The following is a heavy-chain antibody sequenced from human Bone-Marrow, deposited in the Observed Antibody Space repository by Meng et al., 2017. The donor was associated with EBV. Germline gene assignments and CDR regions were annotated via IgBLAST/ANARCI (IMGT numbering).Heavy chain of an antibody. CDR1: GFTFSSYS. CDR2: ISSSSSYI. J-gene: IGHJ4*02. V-gene: IGHV3-21*01. CDR3: ARDPRGYSGYDTNPDY. Sequence: EVQLVESGGXXXXXGXSLXLSCAASGFTFSSYSMNWVRQAPGKGLEWVSSISSSSSYIYYADSVKGRFTISRDNAKNSLYLQMNSLRAEDTAVYYCARDPRGYSGYDTNPDYWGQGTLVTVSS. D-gene: IGHD5-12*01.